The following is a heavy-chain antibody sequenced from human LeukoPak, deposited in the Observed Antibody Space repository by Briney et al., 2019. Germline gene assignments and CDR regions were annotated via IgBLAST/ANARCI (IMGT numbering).Heavy chain of an antibody. CDR3: ARGRGVVTIDY. Sequence: GGSLRLSCAASGFTFSSYSMNWVRQAPGRGLEWVSSISSSSSYIYYADSVKGRFTISRDNAKNSLYLQMNSLRAEDTAVSSCARGRGVVTIDYWGQGTLVTVSS. CDR1: GFTFSSYS. D-gene: IGHD4-23*01. J-gene: IGHJ4*02. V-gene: IGHV3-21*01. CDR2: ISSSSSYI.